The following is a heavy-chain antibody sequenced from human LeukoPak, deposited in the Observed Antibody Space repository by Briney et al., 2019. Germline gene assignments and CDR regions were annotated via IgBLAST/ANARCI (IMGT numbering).Heavy chain of an antibody. Sequence: PSETLSLTCTVSGGSISSGGYYWSWIRQHPGKGLEWIGYIYYSGSTYYNPSLKSRVTISVDTSKNKFSLKLSSVTAADTAVYYCARASNYYYFYLDVWGKGTTVTVSS. J-gene: IGHJ6*03. CDR1: GGSISSGGYY. CDR3: ARASNYYYFYLDV. CDR2: IYYSGST. V-gene: IGHV4-31*03.